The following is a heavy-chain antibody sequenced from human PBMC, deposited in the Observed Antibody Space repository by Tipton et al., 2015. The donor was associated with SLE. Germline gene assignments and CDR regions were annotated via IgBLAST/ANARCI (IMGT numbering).Heavy chain of an antibody. CDR3: ARLDTGGDI. D-gene: IGHD5-18*01. Sequence: TLSLTCAVYGGSFSGYYWSWIRQPPGKGLEWIGEINHSGSTNYNPSLKSRVTISVDTSKNQFSLKLSSVTAADTAVYYCARLDTGGDIWGQGTMVTVSS. CDR2: INHSGST. J-gene: IGHJ3*02. V-gene: IGHV4-34*01. CDR1: GGSFSGYY.